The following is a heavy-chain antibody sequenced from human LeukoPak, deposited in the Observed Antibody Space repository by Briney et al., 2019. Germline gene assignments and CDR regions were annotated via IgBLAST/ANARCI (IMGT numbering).Heavy chain of an antibody. D-gene: IGHD5-12*01. CDR2: ISPRGGST. CDR1: GYTFTSNY. J-gene: IGHJ3*02. Sequence: ASVKVSCKAFGYTFTSNYMHWVRQAPGQGPEWMGVISPRGGSTTYAQKFQGRVTMTRDTSISTAYMELSRLRSDDTAVYYCAKTKDIVANDDAFDIWGQGTMVTVSS. V-gene: IGHV1-2*02. CDR3: AKTKDIVANDDAFDI.